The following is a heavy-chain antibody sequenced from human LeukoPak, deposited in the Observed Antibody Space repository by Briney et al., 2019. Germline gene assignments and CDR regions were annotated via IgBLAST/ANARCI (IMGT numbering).Heavy chain of an antibody. CDR1: GYSFTNYW. CDR2: IYPGDSDT. Sequence: GESLKISCKSSGYSFTNYWIGWVRQMPGKGLEWMGIIYPGDSDTRYSPSFQGHVTISADKSISTAYLQWSSLRASDTAIYYCARPKDFGSGSYGNWFDPWGQGTLVTASS. V-gene: IGHV5-51*01. D-gene: IGHD3-10*01. J-gene: IGHJ5*02. CDR3: ARPKDFGSGSYGNWFDP.